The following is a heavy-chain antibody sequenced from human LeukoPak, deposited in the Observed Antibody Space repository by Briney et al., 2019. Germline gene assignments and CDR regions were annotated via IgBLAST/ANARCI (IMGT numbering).Heavy chain of an antibody. CDR3: AKDNNQGQSGYSYGLDY. CDR1: GFTFDDYA. Sequence: PGGSLRLSCAASGFTFDDYAMHWVRQAPGKGLEWVSGISWNSGSIGYADSVKGRFTISRDNAKNSLCLQMNSLRAEDTALYYCAKDNNQGQSGYSYGLDYWGQGTLVTVSS. CDR2: ISWNSGSI. V-gene: IGHV3-9*01. J-gene: IGHJ4*02. D-gene: IGHD5-18*01.